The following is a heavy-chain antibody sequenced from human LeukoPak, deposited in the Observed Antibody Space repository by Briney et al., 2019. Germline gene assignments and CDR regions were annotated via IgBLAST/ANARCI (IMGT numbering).Heavy chain of an antibody. CDR3: ARGGRRDGYNWDY. J-gene: IGHJ4*02. Sequence: PSETLSLTCAVYGGSFSGYYWSWIRQPPGKGLEWIGEINHSGSTNYNPSLKSRVTISVDTSKNQFSLKLSSVTAADTAVYYCARGGRRDGYNWDYWGQGTLVTVSS. CDR1: GGSFSGYY. D-gene: IGHD5-24*01. CDR2: INHSGST. V-gene: IGHV4-34*01.